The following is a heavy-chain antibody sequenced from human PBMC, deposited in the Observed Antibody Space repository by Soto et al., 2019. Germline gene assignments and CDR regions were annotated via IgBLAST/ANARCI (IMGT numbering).Heavy chain of an antibody. D-gene: IGHD1-20*01. Sequence: ASVKVSCKASGYTFTSYAMHWVRQAPGQRLEWMGWINAGNGNTKYSQKFQGRVTITRDTSASTAYMELSSLRSEDTAVYYCARGNWNDDFGDAFDSWGQGTMVTVSS. V-gene: IGHV1-3*01. CDR1: GYTFTSYA. J-gene: IGHJ3*02. CDR2: INAGNGNT. CDR3: ARGNWNDDFGDAFDS.